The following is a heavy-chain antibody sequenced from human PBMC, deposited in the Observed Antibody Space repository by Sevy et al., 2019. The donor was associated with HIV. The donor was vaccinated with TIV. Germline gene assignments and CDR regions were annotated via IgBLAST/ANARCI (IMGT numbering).Heavy chain of an antibody. D-gene: IGHD2-2*03. CDR3: AGDELDIVVVPAARDGGDNYYYYGMDV. CDR2: ISAYNGNT. J-gene: IGHJ6*02. V-gene: IGHV1-18*01. Sequence: ASVKVSCKASGYTFTSYGISWVRQAPGQGLEWMGWISAYNGNTNYAQKLQGRVTMTTDTSTSTAYMELRSLRSDDTAVYYCAGDELDIVVVPAARDGGDNYYYYGMDVWGQGTTVTVSS. CDR1: GYTFTSYG.